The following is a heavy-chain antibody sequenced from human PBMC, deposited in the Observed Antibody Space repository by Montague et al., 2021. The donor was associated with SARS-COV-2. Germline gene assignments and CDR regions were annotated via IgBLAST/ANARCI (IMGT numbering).Heavy chain of an antibody. CDR3: TRLSLGWNTD. CDR2: IYFSGST. Sequence: SETLSLTCTVSGDSMTDSYWSWIRQPPGKELEYIGYIYFSGSTNYNPSLKGRLTISVDTSKNQFSLKLSSVTAADTAVYFCTRLSLGWNTDWGQGTLVTVS. J-gene: IGHJ1*01. D-gene: IGHD1-1*01. V-gene: IGHV4-59*08. CDR1: GDSMTDSY.